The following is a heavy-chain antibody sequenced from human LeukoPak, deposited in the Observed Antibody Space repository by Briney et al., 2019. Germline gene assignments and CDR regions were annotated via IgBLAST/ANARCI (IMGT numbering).Heavy chain of an antibody. V-gene: IGHV3-23*01. J-gene: IGHJ4*02. Sequence: GGSLRLSCEASGFTFDNYDMHWVRKAPGKGLEWVSSISTSGGDTNYAASVKGRFTTSRDNPRTTLYLQMSSLRAEDTATYYCARDWSSGTYYFDYWGQGTLVTVSS. D-gene: IGHD1-26*01. CDR2: ISTSGGDT. CDR1: GFTFDNYD. CDR3: ARDWSSGTYYFDY.